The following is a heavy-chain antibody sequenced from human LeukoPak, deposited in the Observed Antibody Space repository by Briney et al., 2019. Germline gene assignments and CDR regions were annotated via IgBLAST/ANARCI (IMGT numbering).Heavy chain of an antibody. Sequence: PGGSLRLSCAASGFTVSSNYMSWVRQAPGKGLEWVSVIYSGGSTYYADSVKGRFTISRDNSKNTLYLQMNSLRAEDTAVYYCARGPGLMGGYYYYYMDVWGKGTTVTISS. D-gene: IGHD2-8*01. V-gene: IGHV3-53*01. J-gene: IGHJ6*03. CDR1: GFTVSSNY. CDR3: ARGPGLMGGYYYYYMDV. CDR2: IYSGGST.